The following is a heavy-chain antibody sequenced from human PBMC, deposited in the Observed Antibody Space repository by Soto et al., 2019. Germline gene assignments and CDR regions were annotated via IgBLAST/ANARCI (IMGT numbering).Heavy chain of an antibody. V-gene: IGHV4-59*08. CDR1: GGSISSYY. CDR3: ARHGQSLLEWLPHFDY. D-gene: IGHD3-3*01. J-gene: IGHJ4*02. Sequence: SETLSLTCTVSGGSISSYYWSWIRQPPGKGLEWIGYIYYSGSTNYNPSLKSRVTISVDTSKNQFSLKLSSVTAADTAVYYCARHGQSLLEWLPHFDYWGQGTLVTVSS. CDR2: IYYSGST.